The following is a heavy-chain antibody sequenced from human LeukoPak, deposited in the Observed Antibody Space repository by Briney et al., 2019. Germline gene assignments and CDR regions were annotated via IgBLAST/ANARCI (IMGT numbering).Heavy chain of an antibody. CDR3: AKERGILEWNDLDC. V-gene: IGHV3-23*01. D-gene: IGHD3-3*01. J-gene: IGHJ4*01. CDR2: ISGSGGRT. CDR1: GFTFSNYA. Sequence: GGSLRLSCAASGFTFSNYAMSWVRQAPGKGLEWVSAISGSGGRTYYADSVKGRSTFSRDNSKNTLYLQMNSLRAEDTAVYYWAKERGILEWNDLDCWGRGTLVSGSS.